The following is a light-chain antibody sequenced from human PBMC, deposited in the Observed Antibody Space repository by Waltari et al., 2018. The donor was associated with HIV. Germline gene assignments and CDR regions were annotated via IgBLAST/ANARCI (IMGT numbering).Light chain of an antibody. CDR1: QSIGNN. V-gene: IGKV3D-15*01. CDR3: QQHTSSVT. J-gene: IGKJ4*01. Sequence: EIVMTQSPATLSVSLGKRATLSCRASQSIGNNLAWYQQKFVQAPSLVMYGTSTRATGVPARFTGSGSGTNFTLTINSLQSDDSGIYFCQQHTSSVTFGGGTKV. CDR2: GTS.